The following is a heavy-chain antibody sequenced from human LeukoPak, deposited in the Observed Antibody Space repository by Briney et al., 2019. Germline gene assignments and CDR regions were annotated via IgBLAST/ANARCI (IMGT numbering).Heavy chain of an antibody. CDR3: AREMATIVNQFDY. V-gene: IGHV1-18*01. J-gene: IGHJ4*02. CDR2: ISPYNGNT. Sequence: GASVKVSCKASGYTFTGYGISWVRQAPGQGLEWMGWISPYNGNTNYAQKLQGRVTMTTDTSTTTAYMELRSLRSDDTAVYYCAREMATIVNQFDYWGQGTLVTVSS. D-gene: IGHD5-24*01. CDR1: GYTFTGYG.